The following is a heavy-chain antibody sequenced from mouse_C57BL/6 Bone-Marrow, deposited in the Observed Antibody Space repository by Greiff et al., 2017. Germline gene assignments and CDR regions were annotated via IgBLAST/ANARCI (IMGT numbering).Heavy chain of an antibody. Sequence: QVQFQQSGAELVMPGASVKLSCKASGYTFTSYWMHWVKQRPGQGLEWIGEIDPSDSYTNYNQKFEGKSTLTVDKSSSTAYMQLSSLTSEGTAVYYGARTTTVVAGDYWGQGTTLTVAS. CDR1: GYTFTSYW. CDR3: ARTTTVVAGDY. CDR2: IDPSDSYT. V-gene: IGHV1-69*01. J-gene: IGHJ2*01. D-gene: IGHD1-1*01.